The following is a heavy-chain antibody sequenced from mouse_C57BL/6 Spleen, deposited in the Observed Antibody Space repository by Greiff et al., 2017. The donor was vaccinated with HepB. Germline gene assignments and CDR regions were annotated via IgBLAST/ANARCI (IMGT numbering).Heavy chain of an antibody. Sequence: QVQLQQPGAELVKPGASVKMSCKASGYTFTSYWITWVKQRPGQGLEWIGDIYPGSGSTNYNEKFKSKATLTVDTSSSTAYMQLSSLTSEDSAVYYCARWDLYYGNYVNAMDYWGQGTSVTVSS. J-gene: IGHJ4*01. CDR2: IYPGSGST. CDR1: GYTFTSYW. D-gene: IGHD2-1*01. CDR3: ARWDLYYGNYVNAMDY. V-gene: IGHV1-55*01.